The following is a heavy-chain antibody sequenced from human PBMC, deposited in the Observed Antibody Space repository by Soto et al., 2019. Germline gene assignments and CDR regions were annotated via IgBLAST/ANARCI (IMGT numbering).Heavy chain of an antibody. CDR3: AKDRKSGSGWYWDY. J-gene: IGHJ4*02. CDR2: ISGSGGST. CDR1: VFTFSTYA. Sequence: GSLRLSCAASVFTFSTYAMSWVRQAPGKGLEWVSGISGSGGSTYYADSVKGRFTISRDNSNNTLYLQMSSLRAEDTAVYYCAKDRKSGSGWYWDYWGQGTLVTVSS. V-gene: IGHV3-23*01. D-gene: IGHD6-19*01.